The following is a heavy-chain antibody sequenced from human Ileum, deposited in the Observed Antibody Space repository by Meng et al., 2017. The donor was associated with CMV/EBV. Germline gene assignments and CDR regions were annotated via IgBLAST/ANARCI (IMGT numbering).Heavy chain of an antibody. V-gene: IGHV4-34*01. CDR2: IHHSGST. Sequence: SFGGYYWSWIRQPPGKGLEWIGEIHHSGSTNYSPSLKSRVTISVDTSKNQFSLKLSSVTAADTAVYYCARGSRIVVVPAAQKRNWFDPWGQGTLVTVSS. J-gene: IGHJ5*02. CDR1: SFGGYY. D-gene: IGHD2-2*01. CDR3: ARGSRIVVVPAAQKRNWFDP.